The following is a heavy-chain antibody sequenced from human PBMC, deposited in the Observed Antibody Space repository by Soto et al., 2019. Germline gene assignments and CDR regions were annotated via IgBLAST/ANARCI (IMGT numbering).Heavy chain of an antibody. V-gene: IGHV4-59*08. CDR3: ARPEKYYDFWSGGWRAFDI. CDR1: GGSISSYY. D-gene: IGHD3-3*01. J-gene: IGHJ3*02. CDR2: IYYSGST. Sequence: PSETLSLTCTVSGGSISSYYWTWIRQPPGKGLEWIGSIYYSGSTNYNPSLKSRVTISVDTSKNQFSLKLSSVTAADTAVYYCARPEKYYDFWSGGWRAFDIWGQGTMVTVSS.